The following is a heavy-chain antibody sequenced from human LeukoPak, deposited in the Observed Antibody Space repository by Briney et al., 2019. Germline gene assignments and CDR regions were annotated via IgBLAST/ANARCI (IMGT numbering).Heavy chain of an antibody. J-gene: IGHJ4*02. CDR3: AKDFYYDSSGYPTLDY. V-gene: IGHV3-53*05. CDR2: IYSGGST. D-gene: IGHD3-22*01. CDR1: GFTVSSIY. Sequence: PGGSLRLSCAASGFTVSSIYMSWVRQAPGKGLEWVSVIYSGGSTYYADSVKGRFTISRDNSKNTLYLQMNSLRAEDTAVYYCAKDFYYDSSGYPTLDYWGQGTLVTVSS.